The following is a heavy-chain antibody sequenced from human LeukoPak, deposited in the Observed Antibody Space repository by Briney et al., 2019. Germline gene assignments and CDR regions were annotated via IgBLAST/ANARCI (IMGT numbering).Heavy chain of an antibody. D-gene: IGHD3-10*01. CDR3: ARDRSGTYF. Sequence: GGSLSLYCAASGFTFSSYAMSRVPQAPGMGLEWVSLSDTRDSGTYHADPVKGRFTISRDNSKNTLYLQMNGLRADDTAVYYCARDRSGTYFWGQGSLVTVSS. CDR2: SDTRDSGT. CDR1: GFTFSSYA. J-gene: IGHJ4*02. V-gene: IGHV3-23*01.